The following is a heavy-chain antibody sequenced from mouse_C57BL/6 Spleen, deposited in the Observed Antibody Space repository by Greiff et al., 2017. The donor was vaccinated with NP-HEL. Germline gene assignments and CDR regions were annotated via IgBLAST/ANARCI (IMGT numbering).Heavy chain of an antibody. V-gene: IGHV1-64*01. J-gene: IGHJ4*01. CDR2: IHPNSGST. Sequence: QVQLQQPGAELVKPGASVKLSCKASGYTFTSYWMHWVKQRPGQGLEWIGMIHPNSGSTNYNEKFKSKATLTVDKSSSTAYMQLSSLTSEDSAVYYCAREGDGYYSYAMDYWGQGTSVTVSS. D-gene: IGHD2-3*01. CDR1: GYTFTSYW. CDR3: AREGDGYYSYAMDY.